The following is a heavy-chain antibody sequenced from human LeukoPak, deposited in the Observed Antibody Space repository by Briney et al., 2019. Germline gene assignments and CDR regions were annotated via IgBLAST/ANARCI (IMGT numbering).Heavy chain of an antibody. J-gene: IGHJ4*02. CDR2: TYYRSKWYN. V-gene: IGHV6-1*01. D-gene: IGHD1-1*01. Sequence: SQTLSLTCAISGDSVSSNSVGWHWIRQSPSRGLEWLGRTYYRSKWYNDYEVSVKSRITINPDTSKSQFSLHLNSVTPEDTAVYYCARAYNYAFDYWGQGTLVTVSS. CDR1: GDSVSSNSVG. CDR3: ARAYNYAFDY.